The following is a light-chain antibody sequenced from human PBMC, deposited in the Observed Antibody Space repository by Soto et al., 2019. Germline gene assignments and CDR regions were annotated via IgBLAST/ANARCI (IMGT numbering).Light chain of an antibody. CDR2: GAS. CDR3: HQYDDGPYT. V-gene: IGKV3-15*01. J-gene: IGKJ2*01. Sequence: EIVLTQSPGILSLSPGERATLSCRASQTVSDNYFAWYQQKPGQAPRLLIFGASTRATGIPVRFSGSGSGTEFTLTISSLQSEDFAVYYCHQYDDGPYTFGQGTKVDIK. CDR1: QTVSDN.